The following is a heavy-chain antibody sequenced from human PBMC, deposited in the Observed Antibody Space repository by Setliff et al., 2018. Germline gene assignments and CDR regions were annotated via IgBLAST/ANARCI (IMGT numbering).Heavy chain of an antibody. D-gene: IGHD3-22*01. J-gene: IGHJ3*02. V-gene: IGHV3-11*04. CDR3: VRDDADNYDAFDN. CDR2: IGGSGNNI. Sequence: NPGGSLRLSCAASGFTFSGYYMQWVRQAPGKGLEWVSYIGGSGNNIHYADSVKGRFTISRDNAKRSLYLQMNGLRADDTGVYYCVRDDADNYDAFDNWGQGTLVTVSS. CDR1: GFTFSGYY.